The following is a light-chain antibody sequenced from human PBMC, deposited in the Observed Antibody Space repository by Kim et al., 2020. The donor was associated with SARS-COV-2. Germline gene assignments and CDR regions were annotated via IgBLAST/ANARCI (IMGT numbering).Light chain of an antibody. CDR1: QNVGSN. CDR2: GAS. Sequence: VAPGERVTLSCSASQNVGSNLAWYQQKAGQAPRLLIYGASTRATIIPARFSGSGSGTEFTLTISSLQSEDFAVYYCHQYNKWPLYSFGQGTKLEI. V-gene: IGKV3-15*01. CDR3: HQYNKWPLYS. J-gene: IGKJ2*03.